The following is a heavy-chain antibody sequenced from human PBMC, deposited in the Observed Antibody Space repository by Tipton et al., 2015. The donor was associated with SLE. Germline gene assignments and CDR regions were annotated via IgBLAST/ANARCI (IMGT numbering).Heavy chain of an antibody. CDR3: ARQVLRIPYDAFDI. CDR1: GASISSYY. D-gene: IGHD3-10*01. J-gene: IGHJ3*02. V-gene: IGHV4-59*01. Sequence: TLSLTCTVSGASISSYYWSWIRQPPGKGLDWIGYIYNVGSTNYNPSLKSRLTISVDMSKNQFSLKLSSVTAADAAVYYCARQVLRIPYDAFDIWGQGTMVTVSS. CDR2: IYNVGST.